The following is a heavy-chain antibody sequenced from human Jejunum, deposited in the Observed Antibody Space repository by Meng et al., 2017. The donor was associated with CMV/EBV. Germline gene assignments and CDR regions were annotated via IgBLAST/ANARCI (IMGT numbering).Heavy chain of an antibody. V-gene: IGHV3-53*01. Sequence: GFTVSSSYMNWVRQSPEKGLEWVSIIYSGGSTYYADSVKGRFTISRDTSKNTLYLHMNSLRADDTAIYYCARDFWQQGYYYGMDVWGQGTTVTVSS. CDR1: GFTVSSSY. CDR3: ARDFWQQGYYYGMDV. CDR2: IYSGGST. J-gene: IGHJ6*02. D-gene: IGHD3-3*01.